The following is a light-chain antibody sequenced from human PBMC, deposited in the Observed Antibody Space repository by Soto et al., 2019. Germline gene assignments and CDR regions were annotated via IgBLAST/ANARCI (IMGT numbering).Light chain of an antibody. CDR3: QQYNNWPRT. CDR1: QSVSSSY. CDR2: GAS. J-gene: IGKJ5*01. Sequence: EIVLTQSPGTLSLSPGERATLSCRASQSVSSSYLAWYQQKPGQAPRLLIYGASTRATGVPARFSGSGSATQFTLTISSLQSEDFGLYYCQQYNNWPRTFGQGTRLEIK. V-gene: IGKV3-15*01.